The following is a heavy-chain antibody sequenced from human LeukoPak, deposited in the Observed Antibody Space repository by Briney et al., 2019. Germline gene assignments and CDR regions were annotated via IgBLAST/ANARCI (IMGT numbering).Heavy chain of an antibody. CDR1: GFNFNTSG. CDR2: ILHDGSNK. J-gene: IGHJ3*02. CDR3: VTELLRGQWLVQGSDTFDI. D-gene: IGHD6-19*01. V-gene: IGHV3-33*01. Sequence: GGSLRLSCAASGFNFNTSGMHWVRQAPGKGLEWVAVILHDGSNKNYADSVKGRFTISRGNSKNTLYLQMNSLRAEDTALYYCVTELLRGQWLVQGSDTFDIWGQGTMVTVSS.